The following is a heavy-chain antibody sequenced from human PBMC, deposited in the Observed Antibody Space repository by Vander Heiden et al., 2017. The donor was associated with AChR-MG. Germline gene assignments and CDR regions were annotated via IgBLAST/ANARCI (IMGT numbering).Heavy chain of an antibody. CDR2: IIPIFGTA. CDR1: GGPFTSYA. D-gene: IGHD1-26*01. Sequence: QVQLVQSGAEVTKPGSSVKVSCKASGGPFTSYAIGWVRQAPGQGLEGMGGIIPIFGTAHYAQKFQGRVTITADKSTSTAYMELSSLRSEDTAMYYCARGRKATKDYFDYWGQGTLVTVSS. J-gene: IGHJ4*02. CDR3: ARGRKATKDYFDY. V-gene: IGHV1-69*06.